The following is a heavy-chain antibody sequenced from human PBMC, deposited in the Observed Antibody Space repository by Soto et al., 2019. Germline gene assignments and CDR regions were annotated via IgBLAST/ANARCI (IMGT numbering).Heavy chain of an antibody. Sequence: QLQLQESGPGLVKPSETLSLTCTVSGGSISSSTYYWGWILQPPGKGLEWIGRIYYRGSTYDNPSLKSGVTRSLDTSKYQFSLKLSSGPAADAAMYSWASSYSSNWYLLNLFHPWGLGTLVTVSS. D-gene: IGHD6-13*01. CDR3: ASSYSSNWYLLNLFHP. J-gene: IGHJ5*02. V-gene: IGHV4-39*01. CDR2: IYYRGST. CDR1: GGSISSSTYY.